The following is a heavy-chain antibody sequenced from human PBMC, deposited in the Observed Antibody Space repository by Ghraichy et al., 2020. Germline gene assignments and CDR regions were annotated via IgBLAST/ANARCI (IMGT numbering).Heavy chain of an antibody. J-gene: IGHJ4*02. CDR3: VRRRYSSDY. V-gene: IGHV3-7*03. CDR1: GFSFVDSW. CDR2: IKQDGAEK. Sequence: GGSLRLSCAASGFSFVDSWMTWVRQAPGKGLEWVANIKQDGAEKNYLGSVEGRFTISRDNAKNSLYLEMNSLRTDDTAVYYCVRRRYSSDYWGQGTVVTVSS. D-gene: IGHD4-11*01.